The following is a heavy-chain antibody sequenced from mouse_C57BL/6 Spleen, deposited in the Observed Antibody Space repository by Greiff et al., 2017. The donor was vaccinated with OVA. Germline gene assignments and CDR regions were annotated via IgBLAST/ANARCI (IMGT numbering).Heavy chain of an antibody. J-gene: IGHJ2*01. D-gene: IGHD4-1*01. CDR3: ARSGMTGYFDY. CDR1: GYAFSSYW. V-gene: IGHV1-80*01. CDR2: IYPGDGDT. Sequence: QVQLQQSGAELVKPGASVKISCKASGYAFSSYWMTWVKQRPGKGLEWIGQIYPGDGDTNYNGKVKGKATLTADKSSSTAYMQLSSLTSEDSAVYVCARSGMTGYFDYWGQGTTLTVSS.